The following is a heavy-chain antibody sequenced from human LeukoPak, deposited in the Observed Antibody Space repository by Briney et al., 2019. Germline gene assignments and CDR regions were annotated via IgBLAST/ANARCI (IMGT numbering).Heavy chain of an antibody. D-gene: IGHD1-26*01. J-gene: IGHJ4*02. Sequence: GGSLRLSCSVSGFTFSTYVMHWVRQAPGKGLEYVSAISSNGDNTYYADSVKGRFTISRDNSKNALYLQMNSLRAEDTAVYYCAKHGGESYFFDYWGQGTLVTVSS. CDR1: GFTFSTYV. CDR3: AKHGGESYFFDY. CDR2: ISSNGDNT. V-gene: IGHV3-64*04.